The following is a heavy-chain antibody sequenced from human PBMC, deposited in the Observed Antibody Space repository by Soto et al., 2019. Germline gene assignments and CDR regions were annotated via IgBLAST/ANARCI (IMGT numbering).Heavy chain of an antibody. Sequence: GGSLRLSCAASGFTFSSYAMSWVRQAPGKGLEWVSAISGSGGSTYYADSVKGRFTISRDNSKNTLYLQMNSLRAEDMAVYYCAKLTRIFGWFDPWGQGTLVTVSS. CDR3: AKLTRIFGWFDP. CDR1: GFTFSSYA. V-gene: IGHV3-23*01. D-gene: IGHD3-3*01. CDR2: ISGSGGST. J-gene: IGHJ5*02.